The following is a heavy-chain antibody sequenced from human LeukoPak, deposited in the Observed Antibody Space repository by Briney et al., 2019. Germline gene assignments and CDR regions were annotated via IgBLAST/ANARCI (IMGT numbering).Heavy chain of an antibody. CDR2: IYHSGST. D-gene: IGHD3-22*01. CDR1: GDSISSSGYY. J-gene: IGHJ5*02. CDR3: ARTVYYYDSSGYLSWFDP. Sequence: SETLSLTCTVSGDSISSSGYYWTWIRQPPGKGLEWIGYIYHSGSTNYNPSLKSRVTISVDTSKNQFSLKLSSVTAADTAVYYCARTVYYYDSSGYLSWFDPWGQGTLVTVSS. V-gene: IGHV4-30-2*05.